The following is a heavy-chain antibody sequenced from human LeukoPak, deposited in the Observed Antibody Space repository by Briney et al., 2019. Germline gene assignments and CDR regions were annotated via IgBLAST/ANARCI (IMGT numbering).Heavy chain of an antibody. CDR3: AKDGREWPRSLDY. V-gene: IGHV3-23*01. D-gene: IGHD5-12*01. Sequence: PGGSLRLSCAASGFTVSNNYMNWVRQAPGKGLEWVAGISGSGGSTYYADSVKGRFTISRDNSKNTLYLQMNSLRAEDTAVYYCAKDGREWPRSLDYWGQGTLVTVSS. J-gene: IGHJ4*02. CDR1: GFTVSNNY. CDR2: ISGSGGST.